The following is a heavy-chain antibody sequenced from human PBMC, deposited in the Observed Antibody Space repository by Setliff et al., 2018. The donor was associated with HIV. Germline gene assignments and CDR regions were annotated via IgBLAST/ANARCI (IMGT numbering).Heavy chain of an antibody. CDR2: IQQHGSEI. Sequence: GESLTISCAASGYTFSSYWMAWVRQCPGKGLEWVANIQQHGSEIHYVASVEGRFTISRDNAKNSLYLQMNSLRAEDTAVYYCANMQWASNAWYSFDYWGQGALVTVS. CDR1: GYTFSSYW. J-gene: IGHJ4*02. CDR3: ANMQWASNAWYSFDY. V-gene: IGHV3-7*05. D-gene: IGHD6-19*01.